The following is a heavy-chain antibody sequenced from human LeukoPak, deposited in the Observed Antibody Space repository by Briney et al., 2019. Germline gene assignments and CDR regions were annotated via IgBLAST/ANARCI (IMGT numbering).Heavy chain of an antibody. D-gene: IGHD4-17*01. V-gene: IGHV5-51*01. CDR1: GYSFTSYW. CDR3: ARGDYGDFRVFYTLFDY. CDR2: IYPGDSDT. J-gene: IGHJ4*02. Sequence: HGESLKISCKGSGYSFTSYWIVWVRQMPGKGLEWMGIIYPGDSDTRYSPSFQGQVTISADKSISTAYLQWSSLKASDTAMYYCARGDYGDFRVFYTLFDYWGQGTLVTVSS.